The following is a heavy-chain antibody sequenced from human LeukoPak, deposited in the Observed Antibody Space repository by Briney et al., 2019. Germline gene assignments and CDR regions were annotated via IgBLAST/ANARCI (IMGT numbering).Heavy chain of an antibody. CDR2: INTNGSPT. CDR1: GFTFSSYW. Sequence: QTGGPLRLSCAASGFTFSSYWMHWVRQAPGKGLVWVARINTNGSPTQYADSVKGRFTISRDNAKTTPYLQMNSLRDEDTAVYYCAGDLISGSGSLGYWGQGTLVTVSS. J-gene: IGHJ4*02. V-gene: IGHV3-74*01. CDR3: AGDLISGSGSLGY. D-gene: IGHD3-10*01.